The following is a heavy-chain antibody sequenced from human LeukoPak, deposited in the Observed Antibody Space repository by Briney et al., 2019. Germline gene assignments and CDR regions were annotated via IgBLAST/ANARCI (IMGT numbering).Heavy chain of an antibody. CDR2: ISSNGGST. V-gene: IGHV3-64*01. D-gene: IGHD2-2*01. CDR3: ARGALPALYNWFDP. J-gene: IGHJ5*02. CDR1: GLTFSSYA. Sequence: PGGSLRLSCAASGLTFSSYAMHWVRQAPGKGLEYVSAISSNGGSTYYANSVKGRFTISRDNSKNTLYLQMGSLRAEDMAVYYCARGALPALYNWFDPWGQGTLVTVSS.